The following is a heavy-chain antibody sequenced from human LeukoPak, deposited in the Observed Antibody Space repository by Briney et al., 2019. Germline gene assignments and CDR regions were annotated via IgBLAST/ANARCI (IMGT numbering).Heavy chain of an antibody. CDR1: GYTFTSYY. D-gene: IGHD3-10*01. CDR2: INPSGGST. Sequence: ASVKVSGKASGYTFTSYYMHWVRQAPGQGLERMGIINPSGGSTSYAQKFQGRVTMTRDTSTSTVYMELSSLRSEDTAVYYCARGPALLWFGESYYYGMDVWGQGTTVTVSS. V-gene: IGHV1-46*01. J-gene: IGHJ6*02. CDR3: ARGPALLWFGESYYYGMDV.